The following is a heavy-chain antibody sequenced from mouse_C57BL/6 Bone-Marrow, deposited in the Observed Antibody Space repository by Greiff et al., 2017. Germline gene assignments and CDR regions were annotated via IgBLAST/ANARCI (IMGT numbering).Heavy chain of an antibody. Sequence: EVKVVESGGDLVKPGGSLKLSCAASGFTFSSYGMSWVRQTPDKRLEWVATISSGGSYTYYPDSVKGRFTISRDNAKNTLYLQMSSLKSEDTAMYYCARRPWFAYWGQGTLVTVSA. CDR3: ARRPWFAY. CDR2: ISSGGSYT. J-gene: IGHJ3*01. CDR1: GFTFSSYG. V-gene: IGHV5-6*02.